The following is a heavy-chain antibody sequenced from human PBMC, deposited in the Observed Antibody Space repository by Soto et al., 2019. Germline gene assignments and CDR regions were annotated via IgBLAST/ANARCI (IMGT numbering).Heavy chain of an antibody. CDR3: AREGWFGNYYYGMDV. V-gene: IGHV3-48*02. CDR1: GFTFSSYS. Sequence: GGSLRLSCAASGFTFSSYSMNWVRQAPGKGLEWVSYISSSSSTIYYADSVKGRFTISRDNAKNSLYLQMNSLRDEDTAVYYCAREGWFGNYYYGMDVWGQGTTVTVSS. D-gene: IGHD3-10*01. CDR2: ISSSSSTI. J-gene: IGHJ6*02.